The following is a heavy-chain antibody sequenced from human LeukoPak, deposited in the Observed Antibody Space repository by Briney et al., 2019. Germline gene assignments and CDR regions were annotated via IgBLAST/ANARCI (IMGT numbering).Heavy chain of an antibody. CDR1: GYTFTGYY. V-gene: IGHV1-2*02. J-gene: IGHJ4*02. D-gene: IGHD5-18*01. CDR3: ARGGSIYGFLDY. CDR2: INPNSGAT. Sequence: ASVKVSCKASGYTFTGYYVHWVRQAPGQGLEWMGWINPNSGATNYAPKFQGRVTMTRGTSISTAYMDLSRLRSDDTAVYYCARGGSIYGFLDYWDQGTLVTVSS.